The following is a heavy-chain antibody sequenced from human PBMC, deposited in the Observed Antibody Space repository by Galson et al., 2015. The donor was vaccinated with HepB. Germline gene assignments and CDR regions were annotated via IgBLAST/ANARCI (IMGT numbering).Heavy chain of an antibody. CDR3: ARSRGLDV. V-gene: IGHV3-7*01. CDR1: GFTFTSYL. CDR2: IRQDGTEK. J-gene: IGHJ6*02. Sequence: SLRLSCATSGFTFTSYLMSWVRQAPGRGLEWVANIRQDGTEKFYVDSVKGRFTISRDSAQNSLYLQMNGLRAEDTAVYYCARSRGLDVWGQGTTVTVSS.